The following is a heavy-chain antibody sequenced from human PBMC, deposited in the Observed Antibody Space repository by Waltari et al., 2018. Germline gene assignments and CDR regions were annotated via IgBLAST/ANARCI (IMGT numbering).Heavy chain of an antibody. CDR2: IYYSGST. V-gene: IGHV4-59*11. Sequence: QVQLQESGPGLVKPSETLSLTCTVSGGSISSHYWSWIRQPPGKGLEWIGYIYYSGSTNYNPSLKSRVTISVDTSKNQFSLKLSSVTAADTAVYYCARGAEDQFFDYWGQGTLVTVSS. CDR3: ARGAEDQFFDY. J-gene: IGHJ4*02. D-gene: IGHD2-2*01. CDR1: GGSISSHY.